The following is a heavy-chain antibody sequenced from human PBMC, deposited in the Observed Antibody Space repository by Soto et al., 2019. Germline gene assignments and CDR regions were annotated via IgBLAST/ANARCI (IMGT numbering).Heavy chain of an antibody. CDR2: IWYDGSNK. CDR1: GFTFSSYG. V-gene: IGHV3-33*01. CDR3: ARERYSRWLGENWFDP. J-gene: IGHJ5*02. D-gene: IGHD6-13*01. Sequence: PGGSLRLSCAASGFTFSSYGMHWVRQAPGKGLEWVAVIWYDGSNKYYADSVKGRFTISRDNSKNTLYLQMNSLRAEDTAVYYCARERYSRWLGENWFDPWGQGTLVTVSS.